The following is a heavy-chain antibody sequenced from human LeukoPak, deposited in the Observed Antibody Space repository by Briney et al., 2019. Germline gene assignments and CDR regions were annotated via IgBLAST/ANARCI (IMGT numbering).Heavy chain of an antibody. CDR2: INHSGST. V-gene: IGHV4-34*01. D-gene: IGHD5-12*01. CDR1: GGSFSDYY. Sequence: PSETLSLTCAVYGGSFSDYYWSWIRQPPGKGLEWIGEINHSGSTNYNPSLKSRVTISVDTSKNQFSLKLSSVTAADTAVYYCALLVATGGSAHPFDYWGQGTLVTVSS. CDR3: ALLVATGGSAHPFDY. J-gene: IGHJ4*02.